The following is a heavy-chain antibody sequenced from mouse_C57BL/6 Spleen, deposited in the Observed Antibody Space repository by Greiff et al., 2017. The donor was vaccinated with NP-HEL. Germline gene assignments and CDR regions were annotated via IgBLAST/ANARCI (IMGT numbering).Heavy chain of an antibody. CDR2: ISYDGSN. CDR1: GYSITSGYY. V-gene: IGHV3-6*01. Sequence: DVKLQESGPGLVKPSQSLSLTCSVTGYSITSGYYWNWIRQFPGNKLEWMGYISYDGSNNYNPSLKNRITITRDTSKNQFFLKLNSVTTEDTATYYCARHSNYWYFDVWGTGTTVTVSS. CDR3: ARHSNYWYFDV. J-gene: IGHJ1*03. D-gene: IGHD2-5*01.